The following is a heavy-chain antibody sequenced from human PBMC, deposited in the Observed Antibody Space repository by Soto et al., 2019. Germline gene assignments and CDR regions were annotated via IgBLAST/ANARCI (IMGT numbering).Heavy chain of an antibody. D-gene: IGHD6-6*01. CDR2: ISYDGSNK. CDR3: AKDRESSSSLDY. Sequence: QVQLVESGGGVVQPGRSLRLSCAASGFTLSSYGMHWVRQAPGKGLEWVAVISYDGSNKYYADSVKGRFTISRDNSKNTLYLQMNSLRAEDTAVYYCAKDRESSSSLDYWGQGTLVTVSS. V-gene: IGHV3-30*18. J-gene: IGHJ4*02. CDR1: GFTLSSYG.